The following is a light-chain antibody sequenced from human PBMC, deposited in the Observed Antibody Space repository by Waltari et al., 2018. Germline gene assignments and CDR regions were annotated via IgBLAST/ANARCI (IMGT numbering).Light chain of an antibody. Sequence: AIRLTQSPSSLSASTGDRVPITCRASQGISTYLAWYQQKPGEAPKHLMYSASTLQSGVPSRFSGSGSGTDFTLTISCLQSEDFATYYCQQYYSYPRTFGPGTKVEV. CDR1: QGISTY. J-gene: IGKJ1*01. CDR2: SAS. CDR3: QQYYSYPRT. V-gene: IGKV1-8*01.